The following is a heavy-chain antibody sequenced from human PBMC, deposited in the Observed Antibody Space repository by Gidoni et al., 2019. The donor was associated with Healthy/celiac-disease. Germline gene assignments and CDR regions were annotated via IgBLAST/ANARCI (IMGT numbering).Heavy chain of an antibody. CDR3: ARREGGAFDI. J-gene: IGHJ3*02. Sequence: GWIRQPPGKGLEWIGSIYYSGSTYYNPSLKSRVTISVDTSKNQFSLKLSSVTAADTAVYYCARREGGAFDIWGQGTMVTVSS. V-gene: IGHV4-39*01. D-gene: IGHD3-16*01. CDR2: IYYSGST.